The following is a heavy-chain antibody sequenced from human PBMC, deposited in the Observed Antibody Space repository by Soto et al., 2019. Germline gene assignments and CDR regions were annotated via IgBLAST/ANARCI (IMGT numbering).Heavy chain of an antibody. CDR2: IYHSGST. V-gene: IGHV4-30-2*01. Sequence: PSETLSLTXAVSGGSISSGGYSWSWIRQPPGKGLEWIGYIYHSGSTYYNPSLKSRVTISVDRSKNQFSLKLSSVTAADTAVYYCVRNRPFFGHTFDPWGQGTLVTVSS. J-gene: IGHJ5*02. CDR3: VRNRPFFGHTFDP. D-gene: IGHD3-3*01. CDR1: GGSISSGGYS.